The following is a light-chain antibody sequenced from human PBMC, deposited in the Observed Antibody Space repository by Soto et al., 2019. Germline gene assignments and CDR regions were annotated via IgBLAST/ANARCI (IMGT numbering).Light chain of an antibody. Sequence: DIQMTQSPSSLSASVGDRVTITCRASQGIRNYLNWYQQKPGKAPNLLIYMSSSLQSGVPSRFSGSGSGTDFTLTISSLQPEDFASYYCQQAYSAPITFGQGTRLESK. CDR3: QQAYSAPIT. CDR2: MSS. V-gene: IGKV1-39*01. J-gene: IGKJ5*01. CDR1: QGIRNY.